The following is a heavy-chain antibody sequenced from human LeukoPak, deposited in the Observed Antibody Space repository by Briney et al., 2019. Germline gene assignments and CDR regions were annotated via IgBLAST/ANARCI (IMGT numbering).Heavy chain of an antibody. J-gene: IGHJ4*02. CDR3: AKLKQWQPQRYFFEY. CDR2: FSGTSST. Sequence: GGSLRLSCAASGFTFSSYAMSWVRQAPGKGLEWVSTFSGTSSTSYADAVKGRVTISRDNSKNTLYLQLNSLRAEDTAVYYCAKLKQWQPQRYFFEYWGQGALVTVAS. V-gene: IGHV3-23*01. CDR1: GFTFSSYA. D-gene: IGHD6-19*01.